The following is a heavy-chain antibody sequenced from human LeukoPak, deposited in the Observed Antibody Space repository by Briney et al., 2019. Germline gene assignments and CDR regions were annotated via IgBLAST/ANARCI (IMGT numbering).Heavy chain of an antibody. V-gene: IGHV4-59*02. CDR1: GGSVSSYY. D-gene: IGHD1-26*01. J-gene: IGHJ4*02. CDR3: ARWDSGSYFLDY. CDR2: IYYSGST. Sequence: SETLSLACTVSGGSVSSYYWSWIRQPPGKGLEWIGYIYYSGSTNYNPSLKSRVTISIDTSKNQFSLKLNSVTAADTAVYYCARWDSGSYFLDYWGQGTLVTVSS.